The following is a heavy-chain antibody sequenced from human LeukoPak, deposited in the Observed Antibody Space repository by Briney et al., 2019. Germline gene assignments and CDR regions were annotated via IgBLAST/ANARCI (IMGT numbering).Heavy chain of an antibody. D-gene: IGHD3-3*01. Sequence: ASVKVSCEASGYTFTSYGISWGRQAPGQGLEWMGWSSAYNGNTNKAQKLQGRITMTTDTSTSTAYMELRSLRADDTAVYSCTREGTCLGVVSPSDYWRQGSLVTVSS. CDR1: GYTFTSYG. J-gene: IGHJ4*02. CDR2: SSAYNGNT. V-gene: IGHV1-18*01. CDR3: TREGTCLGVVSPSDY.